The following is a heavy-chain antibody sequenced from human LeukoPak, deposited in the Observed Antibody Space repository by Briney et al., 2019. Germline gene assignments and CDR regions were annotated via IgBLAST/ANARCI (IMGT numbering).Heavy chain of an antibody. V-gene: IGHV4-59*01. CDR2: VYYSGST. D-gene: IGHD3-10*01. CDR3: ASHRRSHGSEY. CDR1: GGSFEHYF. Sequence: SETLSVTCTVSGGSFEHYFWSWIRQPLGKGLEWIGYVYYSGSTDYSPSLKSRLTISADTSKNQFSLKLSSVTAADTAVYYCASHRRSHGSEYWGQGTLVTVSS. J-gene: IGHJ4*02.